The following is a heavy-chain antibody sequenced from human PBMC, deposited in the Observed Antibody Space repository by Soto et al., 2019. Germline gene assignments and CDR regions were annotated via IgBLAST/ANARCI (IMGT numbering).Heavy chain of an antibody. J-gene: IGHJ6*02. V-gene: IGHV1-69*01. Sequence: GAAVKVSCKASGGTFSSYAISWVRQAPGQGLEWMGGIIPIFGTANYAQKFQGRVTITADESTSTAYMELSSLRSEDTAVYYCARGRHXTAMAHTEYYYYYGMDVWGQGTTVTVSS. CDR2: IIPIFGTA. CDR1: GGTFSSYA. D-gene: IGHD5-18*01. CDR3: ARGRHXTAMAHTEYYYYYGMDV.